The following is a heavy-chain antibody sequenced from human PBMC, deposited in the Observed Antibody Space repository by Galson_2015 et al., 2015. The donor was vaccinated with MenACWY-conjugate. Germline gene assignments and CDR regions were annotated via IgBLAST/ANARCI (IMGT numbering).Heavy chain of an antibody. Sequence: SLRLSCAASGFIFNTYWMHWARQAPGKGLVWVSRINPRGSSTTYADSVKDRFTISRDNAKNTLYLQMNSLRPEDTAVFYCAKTRGASFYFDSWGQGTLVTVSS. CDR1: GFIFNTYW. V-gene: IGHV3-74*01. J-gene: IGHJ4*02. D-gene: IGHD1-26*01. CDR2: INPRGSST. CDR3: AKTRGASFYFDS.